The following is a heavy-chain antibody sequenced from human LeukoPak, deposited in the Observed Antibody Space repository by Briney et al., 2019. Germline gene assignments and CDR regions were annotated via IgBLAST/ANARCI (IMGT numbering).Heavy chain of an antibody. J-gene: IGHJ4*02. CDR3: ARDPLYYDFWSGYYL. Sequence: GASVKVSCKASGYTFTGYYMHWVRQAPGQGLEWMRRINPNSGGTNYAQKFQGKVTMTRDTSISTAYMELSRLRSDDTAVYYCARDPLYYDFWSGYYLWGQGTLVTVSS. CDR2: INPNSGGT. D-gene: IGHD3-3*01. CDR1: GYTFTGYY. V-gene: IGHV1-2*06.